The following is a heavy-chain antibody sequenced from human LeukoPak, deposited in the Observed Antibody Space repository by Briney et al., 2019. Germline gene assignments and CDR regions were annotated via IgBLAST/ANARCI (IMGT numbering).Heavy chain of an antibody. CDR2: IYYSGST. D-gene: IGHD3-9*01. V-gene: IGHV4-59*12. CDR3: ARDYDVLTAYPPTQLFDP. Sequence: SETLSLTCTVSGGSISSYHWSWIRQPPGKGLECIGYIYYSGSTNYNPSLKSRVTISVDTSKNQFSLKLNSVTAADTAVYYCARDYDVLTAYPPTQLFDPWGQGTLVTVSS. J-gene: IGHJ5*02. CDR1: GGSISSYH.